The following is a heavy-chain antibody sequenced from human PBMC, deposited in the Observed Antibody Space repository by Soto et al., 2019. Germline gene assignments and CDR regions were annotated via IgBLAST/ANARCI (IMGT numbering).Heavy chain of an antibody. CDR3: ARELITATPEVSPRLHH. CDR1: GFTFSTYG. J-gene: IGHJ4*02. D-gene: IGHD3-16*01. Sequence: QVQLVESGGGVVQPGRSLRLSCAASGFTFSTYGMHWVRQAPGKGLEWGAVIWYEGSNKYYADSVRGRFTNSSDNSKNTVYLRRNSLRAADTAVYYYARELITATPEVSPRLHHWGQGRMMSVSS. V-gene: IGHV3-33*01. CDR2: IWYEGSNK.